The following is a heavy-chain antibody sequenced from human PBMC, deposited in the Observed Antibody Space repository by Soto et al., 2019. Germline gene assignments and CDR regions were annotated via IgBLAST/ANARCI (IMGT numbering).Heavy chain of an antibody. CDR2: ISSTSSPI. D-gene: IGHD2-2*02. Sequence: QLVESGGGLVRPGGSLRLSCADSGFTFSSYSMNWVREAPGKGLEWVSSISSTSSPIFYADSVEGRFAISRDNAKKTLYLKMNSLRVEDTAVYYCVRGGRGYTKDDVFDIWGLGTMVTVSS. CDR1: GFTFSSYS. V-gene: IGHV3-21*01. J-gene: IGHJ3*02. CDR3: VRGGRGYTKDDVFDI.